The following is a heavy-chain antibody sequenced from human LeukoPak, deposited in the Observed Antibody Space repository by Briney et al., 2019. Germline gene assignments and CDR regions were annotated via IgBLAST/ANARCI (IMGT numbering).Heavy chain of an antibody. V-gene: IGHV4-39*01. Sequence: ASETLSLTCIVSGGSISSTTYYWGWIRQPPGKRLEWIGSIYYSGNTYYNPSLKSRVTISVDTSKNQFSLRLSSVTAADTAVYYCQSRYLEWLLEYWGQGTLVTVSS. D-gene: IGHD3-3*01. CDR3: QSRYLEWLLEY. CDR2: IYYSGNT. CDR1: GGSISSTTYY. J-gene: IGHJ4*02.